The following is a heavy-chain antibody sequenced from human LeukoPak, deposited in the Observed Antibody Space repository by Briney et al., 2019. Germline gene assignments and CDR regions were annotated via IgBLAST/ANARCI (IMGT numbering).Heavy chain of an antibody. D-gene: IGHD2-2*01. CDR2: INTSGST. CDR1: GGSISSGSYY. V-gene: IGHV4-61*02. CDR3: ARVASVPAATFDY. Sequence: SETLSLTCTVSGGSISSGSYYWSWIRQPAGKGLEWIGRINTSGSTNYNPSLKSRVTMSVDTSKNQFSLKLSSVTATDTAVYYCARVASVPAATFDYRGQGTLVTVSS. J-gene: IGHJ4*02.